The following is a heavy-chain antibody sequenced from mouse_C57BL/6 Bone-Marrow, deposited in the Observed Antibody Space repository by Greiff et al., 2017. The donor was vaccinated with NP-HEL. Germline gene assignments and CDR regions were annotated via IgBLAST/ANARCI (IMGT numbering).Heavy chain of an antibody. V-gene: IGHV5-4*03. J-gene: IGHJ3*01. CDR3: SRASFYYGNPWFAY. CDR1: GFTFSSYA. CDR2: ISDGGSYT. Sequence: EVKLMESGGGLVKPGGSLKLSCAASGFTFSSYAMSWVRQTPEKRLEWVATISDGGSYTYYPDNVKGRVTISRDNAKNNLYLQMSHLKSEDTAMYYCSRASFYYGNPWFAYWGQGTLVTVSA. D-gene: IGHD2-1*01.